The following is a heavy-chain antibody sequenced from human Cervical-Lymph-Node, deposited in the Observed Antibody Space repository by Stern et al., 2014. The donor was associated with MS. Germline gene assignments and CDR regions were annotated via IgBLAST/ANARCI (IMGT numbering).Heavy chain of an antibody. CDR2: IYWDDDK. J-gene: IGHJ3*01. CDR1: GFSLSTSGMG. V-gene: IGHV2-5*09. CDR3: AQQRLTFYFNPDKGGDAFDV. Sequence: QVTLRESGPTLVKPTQTLTLTCTFSGFSLSTSGMGVGWVRQPPGKALEWLALIYWDDDKRYRPSLKSRLTITKDTSKNQVVLTMTNMDPVDTATYYCAQQRLTFYFNPDKGGDAFDVWGQGTMVTVSS. D-gene: IGHD2/OR15-2a*01.